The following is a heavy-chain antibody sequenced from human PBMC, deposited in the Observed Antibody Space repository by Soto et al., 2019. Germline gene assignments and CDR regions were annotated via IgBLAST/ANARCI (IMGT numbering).Heavy chain of an antibody. J-gene: IGHJ6*02. V-gene: IGHV4-30-4*01. CDR2: IYYSGST. Sequence: QVQLQESGPGLVKPSQTLSLTCTVSGGSISSGDYYWSWIRQPPGKGLEWIGYIYYSGSTYYNPSLKSRVTISVDTSKNQFSLKLSSVTAADTAVYYCARDRRSFLYSYGMDVWGQGTTVTVSS. D-gene: IGHD2-21*01. CDR3: ARDRRSFLYSYGMDV. CDR1: GGSISSGDYY.